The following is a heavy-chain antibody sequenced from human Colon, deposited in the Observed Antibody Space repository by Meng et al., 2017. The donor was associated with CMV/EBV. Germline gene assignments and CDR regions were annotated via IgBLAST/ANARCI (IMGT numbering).Heavy chain of an antibody. CDR1: GGSFSGYY. CDR2: INHSGST. Sequence: SETLSLTCAVYGGSFSGYYWSWIRQPPGKGLEWIGEINHSGSTNYNPSLKSRVTISVDTSKNQFSLKLSSVTAADTAVYYCARAPYYYYGMDVWGQGTTVTVSS. V-gene: IGHV4-34*01. CDR3: ARAPYYYYGMDV. J-gene: IGHJ6*02.